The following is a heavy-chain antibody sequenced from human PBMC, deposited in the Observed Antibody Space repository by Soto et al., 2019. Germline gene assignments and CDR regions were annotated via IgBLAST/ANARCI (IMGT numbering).Heavy chain of an antibody. Sequence: SGPTLVNPTQTLTLTCTFSGFSLSTSGMCVSWIRQPPGKALEWLAHIDWDDDKYYSTSLKTRLTISKDTSKNQLVLTMTNMDPVDTATYYCARIRSHNLLFGESHSWFYPWGEGTLVTVSS. CDR3: ARIRSHNLLFGESHSWFYP. CDR1: GFSLSTSGMC. CDR2: IDWDDDK. V-gene: IGHV2-70*01. J-gene: IGHJ5*02. D-gene: IGHD3-10*01.